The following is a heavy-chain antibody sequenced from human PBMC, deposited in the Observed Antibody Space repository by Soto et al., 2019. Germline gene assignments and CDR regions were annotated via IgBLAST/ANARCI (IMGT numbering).Heavy chain of an antibody. J-gene: IGHJ6*02. CDR1: GFTFSSYG. CDR2: ISYDGSNK. V-gene: IGHV3-30*18. CDR3: AKESGRGYYCCYGMDV. D-gene: IGHD3-10*01. Sequence: GGSLRLSCAASGFTFSSYGMHWVRQAPGKGLEWVAVISYDGSNKYYADSVKGRFTISRDNSKNTLYLQMNSLRAEDTAVYYCAKESGRGYYCCYGMDVWGQGTTVTVA.